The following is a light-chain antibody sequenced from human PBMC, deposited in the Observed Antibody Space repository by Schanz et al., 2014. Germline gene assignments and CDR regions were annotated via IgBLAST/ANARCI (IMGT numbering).Light chain of an antibody. CDR3: AAWDDSLSVYV. J-gene: IGLJ1*01. CDR1: SSDVGGYNY. CDR2: DVS. V-gene: IGLV2-8*01. Sequence: QSVLTQPPSASGSPGQSVTISCTGTSSDVGGYNYVSWYQQHSGKAPKLMIYDVSKRPSGVPDRFSGSKSGTSASLAISGLRSEDEADYYCAAWDDSLSVYVFGTGTKLTVL.